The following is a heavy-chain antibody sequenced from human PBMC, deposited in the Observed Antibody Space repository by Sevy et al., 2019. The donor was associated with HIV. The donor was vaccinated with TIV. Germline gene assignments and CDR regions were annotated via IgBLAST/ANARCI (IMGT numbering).Heavy chain of an antibody. CDR1: GLTFRNYD. CDR2: IRYDGSHK. V-gene: IGHV3-30*02. CDR3: AKDAPSRFDY. Sequence: GGSLRLSCAASGLTFRNYDMHWVRQAPGKGLEWISFIRYDGSHKSYAESVKGRFTISRDNSKNTLDLHMNSLRPEDTAFYFCAKDAPSRFDYWGQGALVTVSS. J-gene: IGHJ4*02.